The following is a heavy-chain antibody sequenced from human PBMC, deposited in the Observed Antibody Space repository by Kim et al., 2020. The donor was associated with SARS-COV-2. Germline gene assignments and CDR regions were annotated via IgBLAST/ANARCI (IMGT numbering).Heavy chain of an antibody. V-gene: IGHV3-48*02. CDR1: GFTFSSYS. CDR2: ISSSSSTI. J-gene: IGHJ4*02. CDR3: ARDPGVLRFLEWLLGYYFDY. D-gene: IGHD3-3*01. Sequence: GGSLRLSCAASGFTFSSYSMNWVRQAPGKGLEWVSYISSSSSTIYYADSVKGRFTISRDNAKNSLYLQMNSLRDEDTAVYYCARDPGVLRFLEWLLGYYFDYWGQGTLVTVSS.